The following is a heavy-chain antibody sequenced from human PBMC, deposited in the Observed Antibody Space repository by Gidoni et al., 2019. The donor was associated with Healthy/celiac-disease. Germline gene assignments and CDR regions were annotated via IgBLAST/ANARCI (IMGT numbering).Heavy chain of an antibody. CDR3: GGGGGSCRINFDY. CDR2: MNPNSGNT. V-gene: IGHV1-8*01. D-gene: IGHD2-15*01. Sequence: QVQLVQSGAEVKKPGASVKVSCKAPGYTFTSYDINWVRQATEQGLEWMGRMNPNSGNTGYAQKSQGRVTMTRNTSISTAYLGLSSLGSEAAAVYYCGGGGGSCRINFDYWGQGTLVTVSS. CDR1: GYTFTSYD. J-gene: IGHJ4*02.